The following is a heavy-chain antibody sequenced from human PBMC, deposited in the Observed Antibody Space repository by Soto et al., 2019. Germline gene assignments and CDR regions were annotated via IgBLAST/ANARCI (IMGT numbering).Heavy chain of an antibody. V-gene: IGHV1-46*01. CDR2: INPSGGST. CDR3: ARVVSTKNFDY. Sequence: ASVKVSCKASGYTFTNYYMHWVRQAPGQGLEWMGIINPSGGSTNYAQKFQGRVTMTRDTPTSTVYMELSSLRSEDTAVYYCARVVSTKNFDYWGQGTLVTVSS. CDR1: GYTFTNYY. J-gene: IGHJ4*02.